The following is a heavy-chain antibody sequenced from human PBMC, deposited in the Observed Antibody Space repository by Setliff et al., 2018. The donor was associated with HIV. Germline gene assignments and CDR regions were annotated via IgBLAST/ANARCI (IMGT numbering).Heavy chain of an antibody. CDR1: GGSISSTTY. J-gene: IGHJ1*01. CDR2: INFSGDT. V-gene: IGHV4-39*07. D-gene: IGHD2-8*01. Sequence: SETLSLTCTVSGGSISSTTYWGWIRQSPGAGLEWIGNINFSGDTYNNPSLKGRVTISLDSSKNQFSLNLTSVTAADTAVYYCARDMHANINAQDVWGQGTLVTVSS. CDR3: ARDMHANINAQDV.